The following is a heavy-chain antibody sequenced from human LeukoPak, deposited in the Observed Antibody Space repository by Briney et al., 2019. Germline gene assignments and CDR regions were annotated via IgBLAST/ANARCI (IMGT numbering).Heavy chain of an antibody. V-gene: IGHV3-30*18. CDR3: AKDVLRGYYGRDV. Sequence: GGSLRLSCAASGFTISSYGIHWVRQAPGEGLEWVAVISYDGSNNYYADSVKGRFTISRDNSKNTLYLQMNSLRAEDTAVYYCAKDVLRGYYGRDVWGKGTTVTVSS. CDR2: ISYDGSNN. D-gene: IGHD2/OR15-2a*01. CDR1: GFTISSYG. J-gene: IGHJ6*01.